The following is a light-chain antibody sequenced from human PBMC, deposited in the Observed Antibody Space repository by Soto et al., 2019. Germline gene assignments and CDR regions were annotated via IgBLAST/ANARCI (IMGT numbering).Light chain of an antibody. CDR2: WAS. V-gene: IGKV4-1*01. Sequence: IVMTQSTESLGVSLGERATINCRSSQICLSPSNNNDYLAWYQQKPGQPPKLLIYWASARESGVPDRFSGSGSGTDFTLTIRSLQAEDVAVYYCQQYFDSPLTFGPGTKVDI. CDR3: QQYFDSPLT. CDR1: QICLSPSNNNDY. J-gene: IGKJ3*01.